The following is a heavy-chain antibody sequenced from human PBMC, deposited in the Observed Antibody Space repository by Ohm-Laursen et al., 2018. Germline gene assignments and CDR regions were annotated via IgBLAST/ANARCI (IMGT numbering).Heavy chain of an antibody. D-gene: IGHD4-17*01. CDR1: GFTFSDYY. V-gene: IGHV3-11*01. Sequence: SLRLSCAASGFTFSDYYMSWIRQAPGKGLEWVSYISSSGSTIYYADSVKGRFTISRDNAKNSLYLQMNSLRAEDTAVYYCAREGRAMTTVTTQTPDYWGQGTPVTVSS. J-gene: IGHJ4*02. CDR2: ISSSGSTI. CDR3: AREGRAMTTVTTQTPDY.